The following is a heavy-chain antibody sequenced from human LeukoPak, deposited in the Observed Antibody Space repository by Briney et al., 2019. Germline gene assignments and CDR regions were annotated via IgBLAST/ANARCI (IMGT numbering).Heavy chain of an antibody. J-gene: IGHJ5*02. V-gene: IGHV3-23*01. CDR2: ISGSGGST. CDR3: AKVFAPVRGVIDWFDP. Sequence: PGGSLRLSCAASGFTFSSYAMSWVRQAPGKGLEWVSAISGSGGSTYYADSVKGRFPISRDNSKNTLYLQMNSLRAEDTAVYYCAKVFAPVRGVIDWFDPWGQGTLVTVSS. CDR1: GFTFSSYA. D-gene: IGHD3-10*01.